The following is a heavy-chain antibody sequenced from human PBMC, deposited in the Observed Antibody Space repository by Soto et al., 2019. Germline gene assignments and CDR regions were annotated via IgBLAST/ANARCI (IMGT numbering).Heavy chain of an antibody. D-gene: IGHD5-18*01. CDR3: ARSAAMAYYYGMDV. V-gene: IGHV3-48*02. CDR1: GFTFSSYS. J-gene: IGHJ6*02. Sequence: PGGSLRLSCAASGFTFSSYSMNWVRQAPGKGLEWVSYISSSSSTIYYADSVKGRFTISRDNAKNSLYLQMNSLRDEDTAVYYCARSAAMAYYYGMDVWGQGTTVTVSS. CDR2: ISSSSSTI.